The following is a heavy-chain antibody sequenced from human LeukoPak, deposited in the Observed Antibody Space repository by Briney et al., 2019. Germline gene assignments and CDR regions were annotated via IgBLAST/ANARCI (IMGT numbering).Heavy chain of an antibody. CDR1: GFPFDKYA. Sequence: PGGSLRLSCAASGFPFDKYAMYWVRQAPGKGLEWVALISNVGNSQYYSDSVRGRFTISRDNSRNSVFLQINRLRPEDTAVYYCATSIRRITISSWGQGTLVTVSS. J-gene: IGHJ4*02. CDR3: ATSIRRITISS. D-gene: IGHD3-3*01. CDR2: ISNVGNSQ. V-gene: IGHV3-30-3*02.